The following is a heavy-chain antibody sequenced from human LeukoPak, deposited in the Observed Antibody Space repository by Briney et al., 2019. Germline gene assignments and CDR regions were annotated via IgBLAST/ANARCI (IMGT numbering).Heavy chain of an antibody. J-gene: IGHJ4*02. CDR2: ISGSGGST. Sequence: GGSLRLSCAASGFTFSRYAMSWVRQAPGKGLEWVSAISGSGGSTYYADSVKGRFTISRDNSKNTLYLQMNSLRAEDTAVYYCAKVASRVAVAGDGRVDYWGQGTLVTVSS. D-gene: IGHD6-19*01. V-gene: IGHV3-23*01. CDR1: GFTFSRYA. CDR3: AKVASRVAVAGDGRVDY.